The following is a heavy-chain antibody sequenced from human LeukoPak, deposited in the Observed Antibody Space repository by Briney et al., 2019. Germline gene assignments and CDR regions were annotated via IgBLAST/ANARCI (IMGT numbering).Heavy chain of an antibody. CDR2: ISGSGGST. CDR1: GFTFSSYA. CDR3: AKEERSYYDSSGYYPLTFDY. J-gene: IGHJ4*02. Sequence: PGGSLRLSCAASGFTFSSYAMSWVRQAPGKGLEWVSAISGSGGSTYYADSVKGRFTISRDNSKNTLYLQMNSLRAEDTAVYYCAKEERSYYDSSGYYPLTFDYWGQGTLVTVSS. D-gene: IGHD3-22*01. V-gene: IGHV3-23*01.